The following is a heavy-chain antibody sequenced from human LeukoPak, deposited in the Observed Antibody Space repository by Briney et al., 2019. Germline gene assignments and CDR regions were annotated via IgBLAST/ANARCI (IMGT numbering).Heavy chain of an antibody. J-gene: IGHJ4*02. CDR2: ISYDGSNK. CDR3: AKTYWQQLVRIDY. D-gene: IGHD6-13*01. Sequence: PGRSLRLSCAASGFTFSSYAMHWVRQAPGKGLEWVAVISYDGSNKYYADSVKGRFTISRDNSKNTLYLQMNSLRAEDTAVYYCAKTYWQQLVRIDYWGQGTLVTVSS. V-gene: IGHV3-30-3*02. CDR1: GFTFSSYA.